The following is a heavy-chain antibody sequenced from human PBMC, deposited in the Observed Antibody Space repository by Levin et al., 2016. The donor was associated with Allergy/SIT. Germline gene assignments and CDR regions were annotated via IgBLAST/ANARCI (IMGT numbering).Heavy chain of an antibody. V-gene: IGHV1-8*01. Sequence: ASVKVSCKSSGYTFTNYDINWVRQATGQGLEWMGWMNPNSGNTGYAQKFQGRVTMTRDTSISTAYMELRSLRSDDTAVYYCARLIRTTSTGDYPLNWGQGTLVTVSS. CDR3: ARLIRTTSTGDYPLN. D-gene: IGHD4-17*01. CDR2: MNPNSGNT. J-gene: IGHJ4*02. CDR1: GYTFTNYD.